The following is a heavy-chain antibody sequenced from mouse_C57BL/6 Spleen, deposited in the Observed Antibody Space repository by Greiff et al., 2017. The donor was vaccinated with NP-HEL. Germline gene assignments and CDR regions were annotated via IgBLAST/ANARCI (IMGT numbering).Heavy chain of an antibody. Sequence: EVQLQQSGTVLARPGASVKMSCKTSGYTFTSYWMHWVKQRPGQGLEWIGAIYPGNSDTSYNQKFKGKAKLTAVTSASTAYMELSSLTNEDSAVYYCTRNYYGSSYFVDYWGQGTTLTVSS. J-gene: IGHJ2*01. CDR2: IYPGNSDT. CDR1: GYTFTSYW. CDR3: TRNYYGSSYFVDY. D-gene: IGHD1-1*01. V-gene: IGHV1-5*01.